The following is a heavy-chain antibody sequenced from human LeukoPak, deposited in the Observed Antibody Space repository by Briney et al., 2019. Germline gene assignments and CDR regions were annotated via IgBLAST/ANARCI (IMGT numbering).Heavy chain of an antibody. CDR2: INHPGST. CDR1: GGSFSGYY. J-gene: IGHJ4*02. Sequence: SETLSLTCAVYGGSFSGYYWSWIRQPPGKGLEWIGEINHPGSTNYSPSLKSRVTISVDTSKNQFSLKLSSVTAADTAVYYCVRVPPYSKGRDYWGQGTLVTVFS. V-gene: IGHV4-34*01. CDR3: VRVPPYSKGRDY. D-gene: IGHD4-11*01.